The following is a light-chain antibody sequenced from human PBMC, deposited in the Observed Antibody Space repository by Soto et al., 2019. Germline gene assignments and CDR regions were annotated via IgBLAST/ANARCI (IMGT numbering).Light chain of an antibody. CDR3: QQYHSYSLT. V-gene: IGKV1-5*03. CDR2: KAS. J-gene: IGKJ4*01. CDR1: QSISSW. Sequence: DIKMTQSPSTLSESVGDRFTITCRASQSISSWLAWYQQKPGKAPKLLIYKASSLEGGVPSRFSGSGSGTDFTLTISSLQPDDFATYYCQQYHSYSLTFGGGTKVDIK.